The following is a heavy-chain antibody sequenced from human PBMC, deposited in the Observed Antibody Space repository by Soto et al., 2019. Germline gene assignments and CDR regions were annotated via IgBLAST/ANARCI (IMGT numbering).Heavy chain of an antibody. Sequence: GGSLRLSCAASGFTLSSYSMNWVRQAPGKGLEWVSSISSSSSYIYYADSVKGRFTISRDNAKNSLYLQMNSLRAEDTAVYYCARARPGYYFDFWGQGTLVTVSS. CDR3: ARARPGYYFDF. J-gene: IGHJ4*02. V-gene: IGHV3-21*01. CDR2: ISSSSSYI. CDR1: GFTLSSYS.